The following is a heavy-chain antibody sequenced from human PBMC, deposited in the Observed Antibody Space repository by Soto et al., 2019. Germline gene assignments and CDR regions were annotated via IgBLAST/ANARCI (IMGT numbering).Heavy chain of an antibody. CDR3: ARADGYGPLWDY. CDR2: TYYRSKWYN. V-gene: IGHV6-1*01. J-gene: IGHJ4*02. Sequence: SRTLSLPCAISVDSVSSNSTTWDWVRPSPSRGREWLGRTYYRSKWYNDYAVSVKSRITINPDTSKNQFSLQLNSATPEDTAVYYCARADGYGPLWDYWGQGTLVTVSS. CDR1: VDSVSSNSTT. D-gene: IGHD5-18*01.